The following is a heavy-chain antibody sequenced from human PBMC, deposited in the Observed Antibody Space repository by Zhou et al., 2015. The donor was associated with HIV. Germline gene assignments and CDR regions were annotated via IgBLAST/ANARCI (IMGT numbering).Heavy chain of an antibody. Sequence: QVQLVQSGAEVKKPGASVKVSCKASGYTFTGYYMHWVRQAPGQGLEWMGWINPNSGGTNYAQKFQGRVTMTRDTSISTAYMELSRLRSDDTAVYYCARDRAAAGRRNWFDPWGQGTLVTVSS. CDR2: INPNSGGT. CDR1: GYTFTGYY. D-gene: IGHD6-13*01. V-gene: IGHV1-2*02. J-gene: IGHJ5*02. CDR3: ARDRAAAGRRNWFDP.